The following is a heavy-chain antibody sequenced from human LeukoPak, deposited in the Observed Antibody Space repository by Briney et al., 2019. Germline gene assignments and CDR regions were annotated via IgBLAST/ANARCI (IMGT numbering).Heavy chain of an antibody. D-gene: IGHD6-6*01. CDR2: ISGSGFT. Sequence: GGSLRLSCAASGFTVRSNYMSWVRQAPGKGLEWVSAISGSGFTYYADSVKGRFTISRDNSKNTLYLQMNSLRAEDTAVYYCARGLYSSSPWGQGTLVTVSS. J-gene: IGHJ4*02. CDR1: GFTVRSNY. CDR3: ARGLYSSSP. V-gene: IGHV3-53*01.